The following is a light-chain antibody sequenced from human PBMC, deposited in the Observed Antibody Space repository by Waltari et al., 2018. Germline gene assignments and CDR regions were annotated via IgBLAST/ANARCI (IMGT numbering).Light chain of an antibody. V-gene: IGLV1-51*01. J-gene: IGLJ2*01. CDR3: GTWDNSLNIVI. Sequence: QSVLTQPPSVSAAPRQKVSISCSGSSSNIGTSSVPWFQQFPRAAPKLLIYDTNKRPSGIPDRFSASKSGTSATLGISGLQTGDEAIYHCGTWDNSLNIVIFGGGTKLTVL. CDR1: SSNIGTSS. CDR2: DTN.